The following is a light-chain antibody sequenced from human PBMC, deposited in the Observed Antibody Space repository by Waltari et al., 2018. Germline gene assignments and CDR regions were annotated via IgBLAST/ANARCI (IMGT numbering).Light chain of an antibody. Sequence: DIQMTQSPPTLSASVGDRVTITCRASQSISSGLAWYQHKPGKAPKLLIYKASSLESGVPSRFSGSGSGTEFTLTISSLQPDDFATYYCQQYNSYSHTFGQGTKLEIK. V-gene: IGKV1-5*03. J-gene: IGKJ2*01. CDR3: QQYNSYSHT. CDR2: KAS. CDR1: QSISSG.